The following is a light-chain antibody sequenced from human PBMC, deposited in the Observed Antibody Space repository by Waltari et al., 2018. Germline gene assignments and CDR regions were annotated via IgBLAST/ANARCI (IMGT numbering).Light chain of an antibody. CDR1: SGSIGSNY. CDR2: GNN. J-gene: IGLJ7*01. V-gene: IGLV6-57*04. Sequence: NFMLTQPHSVSESPGKTVTISCTRNSGSIGSNYVQWYQQRLGSAPISVIYGNNQRPPGCPDRFSGSIDSSSNSASLTISGLKTEDEGDYFCQSYDSNNHVVFGGGTHLTVL. CDR3: QSYDSNNHVV.